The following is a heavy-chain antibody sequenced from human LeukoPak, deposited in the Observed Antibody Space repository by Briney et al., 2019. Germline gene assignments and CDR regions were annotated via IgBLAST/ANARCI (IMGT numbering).Heavy chain of an antibody. CDR3: VNEVGIYYYGMDV. CDR1: GFTFSSYA. D-gene: IGHD2-15*01. J-gene: IGHJ6*02. Sequence: GGSLRLSCSASGFTFSSYAMHWVRQAPGKGLEYVSAISSNGGSTYYADSVKGRFTISRDNSKNTLYLQMSSLRAEDTAVYYCVNEVGIYYYGMDVWGQGTTVTVSS. CDR2: ISSNGGST. V-gene: IGHV3-64D*06.